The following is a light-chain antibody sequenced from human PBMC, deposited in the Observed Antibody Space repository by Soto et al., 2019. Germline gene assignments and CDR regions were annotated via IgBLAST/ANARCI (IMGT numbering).Light chain of an antibody. J-gene: IGLJ2*01. Sequence: QSALTQPASVSGSPGQSITISCAGTSSDVGGYDYVSWYQQYPGKPPQLMIHDVSDRPSGVSNRFSGSKSGSTASLSISGLQAEDEAAYYCPSYASSGTLLFGGGTKVTVL. CDR1: SSDVGGYDY. V-gene: IGLV2-14*03. CDR3: PSYASSGTLL. CDR2: DVS.